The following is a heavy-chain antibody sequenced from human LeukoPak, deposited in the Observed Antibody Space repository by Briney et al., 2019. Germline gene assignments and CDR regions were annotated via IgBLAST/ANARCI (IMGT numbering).Heavy chain of an antibody. CDR2: ISSSGST. J-gene: IGHJ6*03. D-gene: IGHD4-17*01. CDR1: GDPISSGDYY. V-gene: IGHV4-61*02. CDR3: ARGHGDYGDPLYYMDV. Sequence: SQTLSLTCTVSGDPISSGDYYWSWIRQPAGKGLEWIGRISSSGSTNYNPSLKSRVTMSVDTSKNQFSLKLSSVTAADTAVYYCARGHGDYGDPLYYMDVWGKGTTVTVSS.